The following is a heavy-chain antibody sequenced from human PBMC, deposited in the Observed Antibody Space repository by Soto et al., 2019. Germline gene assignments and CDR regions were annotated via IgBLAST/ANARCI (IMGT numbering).Heavy chain of an antibody. CDR3: ASGSTVINTLDF. CDR2: NYYGGST. D-gene: IGHD4-17*01. J-gene: IGHJ4*02. Sequence: QVQLQESGPGLVKPSQTLSLTYTVSGGSITSGDYYWSWIRQPPGKGLEWVGYNYYGGSTYYNPSLESRITISLDTAKNQFSLELTSVTAADTAVYYCASGSTVINTLDFWGQGTLVTVSS. CDR1: GGSITSGDYY. V-gene: IGHV4-30-4*01.